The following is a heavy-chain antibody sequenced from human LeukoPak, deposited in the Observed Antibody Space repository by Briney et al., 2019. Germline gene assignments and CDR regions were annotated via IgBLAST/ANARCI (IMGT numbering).Heavy chain of an antibody. CDR1: GGSISSGSYY. CDR3: ARVFGELFRGYYMDV. Sequence: SETLSLTCTVSGGSISSGSYYWSWIRQPAGKGLEWIGRIYTSGSTNYNPSLKSRVTISVDTSKNQFSLKLSSVTAADTAVYYCARVFGELFRGYYMDVWGKGTTVTVSS. V-gene: IGHV4-61*02. D-gene: IGHD3-10*02. CDR2: IYTSGST. J-gene: IGHJ6*03.